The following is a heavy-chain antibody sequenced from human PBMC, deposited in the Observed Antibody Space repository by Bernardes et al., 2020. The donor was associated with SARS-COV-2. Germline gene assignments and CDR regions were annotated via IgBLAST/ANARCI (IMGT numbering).Heavy chain of an antibody. CDR2: IYTSGST. J-gene: IGHJ4*02. CDR1: GGSIRSGSYY. D-gene: IGHD3-3*01. Sequence: SETLSLTCTVSGGSIRSGSYYWSWIRQPAGKGLDWIGRIYTSGSTNYNPSLKSRVTISVATSKNQFSLKLSSVTAAETAVYYCARGIRITIFGVVTHFYYWGQGTLVTVSS. V-gene: IGHV4-61*02. CDR3: ARGIRITIFGVVTHFYY.